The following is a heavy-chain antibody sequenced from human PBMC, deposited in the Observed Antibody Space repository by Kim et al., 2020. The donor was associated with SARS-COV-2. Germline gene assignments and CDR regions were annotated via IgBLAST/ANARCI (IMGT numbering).Heavy chain of an antibody. J-gene: IGHJ5*02. Sequence: ASVKVSCKASGYTFTSYAMNWVRQAPGQGLEWMGWINTNTGNPTYAQGFTGRFVFSLDTSVSTAYLQISSLKAEDTAVYYCARGYGFGVVTAIPLDPWGQGTLVTISS. CDR1: GYTFTSYA. D-gene: IGHD2-21*02. CDR2: INTNTGNP. CDR3: ARGYGFGVVTAIPLDP. V-gene: IGHV7-4-1*02.